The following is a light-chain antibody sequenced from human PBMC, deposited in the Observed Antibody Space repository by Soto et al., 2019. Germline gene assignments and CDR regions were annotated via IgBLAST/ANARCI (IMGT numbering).Light chain of an antibody. J-gene: IGLJ2*01. CDR2: EVN. V-gene: IGLV2-8*01. CDR1: SSDVGGYNF. CDR3: SSHAGSNLVV. Sequence: QSALTQPPSASGSPEQSVTISCTGTSSDVGGYNFVSWYQQHPGKAPKLLIYEVNKRPSGVPDRFSGSKSGNTASLTVSGLQAEDEADYYCSSHAGSNLVVFGGGTKLTVL.